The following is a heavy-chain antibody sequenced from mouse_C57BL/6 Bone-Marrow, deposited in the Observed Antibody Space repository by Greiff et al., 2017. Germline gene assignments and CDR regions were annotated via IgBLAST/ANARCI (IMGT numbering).Heavy chain of an antibody. CDR3: ARYYGSSYGYDAMDY. CDR2: IYPYNGVS. Sequence: VQLQQSGPELVKPGASVKISCKASGYSFTGYYMHWVKQSHGNILDWIGYIYPYNGVSSYNQKFKGKATLTVDKSSSTAYMELRSLTSEDSAVYDCARYYGSSYGYDAMDYWGQGTSVTVSS. V-gene: IGHV1-31*01. J-gene: IGHJ4*01. D-gene: IGHD1-1*01. CDR1: GYSFTGYY.